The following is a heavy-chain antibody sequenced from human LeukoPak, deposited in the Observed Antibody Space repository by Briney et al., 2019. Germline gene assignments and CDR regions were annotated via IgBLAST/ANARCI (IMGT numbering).Heavy chain of an antibody. D-gene: IGHD3-3*01. V-gene: IGHV1-69*13. Sequence: ASVKVSCKASGGTFSSYAISWVRQAPGQGLEWMGGIIPFLCTANYAQKFQGRVTIPADESTSTAYMELSSLRSEDTAVYYCARSEYDFWSGYYSPPLGYYYYYYMDVWGKGTTVTVSS. J-gene: IGHJ6*03. CDR1: GGTFSSYA. CDR3: ARSEYDFWSGYYSPPLGYYYYYYMDV. CDR2: IIPFLCTA.